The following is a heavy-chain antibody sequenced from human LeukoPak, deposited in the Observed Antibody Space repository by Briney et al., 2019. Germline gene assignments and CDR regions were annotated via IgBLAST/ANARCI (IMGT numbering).Heavy chain of an antibody. CDR3: ARVLGCSSTSCYDYYYYYGMDV. V-gene: IGHV3-21*01. CDR2: ISSSSSYI. CDR1: GFTFSSYS. J-gene: IGHJ6*02. D-gene: IGHD2-2*01. Sequence: GGSLRLSCAASGFTFSSYSMNWVRQAPGKGLEWVSSISSSSSYIYYADSVKGRFTISRDNAKNSLYLQMNSLRAEDTAVYYSARVLGCSSTSCYDYYYYYGMDVWGQGTTVTVSS.